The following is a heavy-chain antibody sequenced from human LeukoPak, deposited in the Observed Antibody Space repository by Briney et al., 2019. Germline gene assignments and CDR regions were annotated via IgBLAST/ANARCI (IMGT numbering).Heavy chain of an antibody. Sequence: SETLSLTCTVSGGSISSSSYYWGWIRQPPGKGLEWIGSIYYSGSTYYNPSLKSRVTIPVDTSKNQFSLKLSSVTAADTAVYYCARHGSYSSSFGYFDYWGQGTLVTVSS. CDR2: IYYSGST. V-gene: IGHV4-39*01. CDR3: ARHGSYSSSFGYFDY. D-gene: IGHD6-13*01. CDR1: GGSISSSSYY. J-gene: IGHJ4*02.